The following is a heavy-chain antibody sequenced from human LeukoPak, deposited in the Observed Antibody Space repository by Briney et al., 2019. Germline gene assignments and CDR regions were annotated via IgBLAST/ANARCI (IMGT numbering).Heavy chain of an antibody. CDR2: IYYTGIT. J-gene: IGHJ4*02. Sequence: TPSETLSLTCLVSGVSINNYYWSWVRPSPGRGLEWIGYIYYTGITNYNPSLRSRVILSVDTSKNQFSLKLRSVTAADTAVYFCARASPTPGSGYYPFDHWGQGTLVTVSS. V-gene: IGHV4-59*01. CDR1: GVSINNYY. CDR3: ARASPTPGSGYYPFDH. D-gene: IGHD3-3*01.